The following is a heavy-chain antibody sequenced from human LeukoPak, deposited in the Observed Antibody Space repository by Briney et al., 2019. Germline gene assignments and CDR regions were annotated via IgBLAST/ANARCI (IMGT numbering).Heavy chain of an antibody. J-gene: IGHJ4*02. V-gene: IGHV3-74*01. CDR1: GFTFSSYW. CDR3: ARVPWSGRCQDY. CDR2: INSDGSST. D-gene: IGHD1-14*01. Sequence: GGSLRLSCAASGFTFSSYWMHWVRQAPGKGLVWVSRINSDGSSTSYADSVKGRFTISRDNARNSLYLQIHSLRAEDTAVYYCARVPWSGRCQDYWGQGTLVTVSS.